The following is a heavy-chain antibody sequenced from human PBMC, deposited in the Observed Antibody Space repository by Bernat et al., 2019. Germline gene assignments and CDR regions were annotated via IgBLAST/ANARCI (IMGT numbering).Heavy chain of an antibody. Sequence: QVQLVESGGGVVQPGRSLRLSCAASGFTFSSYAMHWVRQAPGKGLEWVAVISYVGSNKYYADSVKGRFTISRDNSKNTLYLQMNSLRAEDTAVYYCASSALEHDYWGQGTLVTVSS. J-gene: IGHJ4*02. CDR2: ISYVGSNK. CDR1: GFTFSSYA. D-gene: IGHD1-26*01. V-gene: IGHV3-30-3*01. CDR3: ASSALEHDY.